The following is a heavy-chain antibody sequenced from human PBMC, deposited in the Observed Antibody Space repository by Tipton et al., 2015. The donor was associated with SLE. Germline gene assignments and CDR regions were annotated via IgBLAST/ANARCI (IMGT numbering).Heavy chain of an antibody. J-gene: IGHJ3*02. CDR3: ARPRERDYNDAFEI. CDR1: GGSISSGTYY. V-gene: IGHV4-61*02. Sequence: TLSLTCTVSGGSISSGTYYWNWIRQPAGKGLEWIGRVFISGSTYYNPSLKSRVSMSVDTSKNQFSLNLRSVTAADTAMYYCARPRERDYNDAFEIWGQGTMVIVSS. D-gene: IGHD4-11*01. CDR2: VFISGST.